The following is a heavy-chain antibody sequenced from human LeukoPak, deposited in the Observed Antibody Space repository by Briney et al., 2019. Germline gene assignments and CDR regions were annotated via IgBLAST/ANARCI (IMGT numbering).Heavy chain of an antibody. Sequence: GGSLRLSCAASGSTFDDYGMSWVRQAPGKGLEWVSGINWNGGSTGYADSVKGRFTISRDNAKNSLYLQMNSLRAEDTALYYCARDFSGSGSYLLDYWGQGTLVTVSS. D-gene: IGHD3-10*01. CDR3: ARDFSGSGSYLLDY. CDR1: GSTFDDYG. V-gene: IGHV3-20*04. CDR2: INWNGGST. J-gene: IGHJ4*02.